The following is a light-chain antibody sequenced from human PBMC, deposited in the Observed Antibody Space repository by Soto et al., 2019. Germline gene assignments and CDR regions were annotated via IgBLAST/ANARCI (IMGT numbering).Light chain of an antibody. CDR3: AAWDDSRSGPV. V-gene: IGLV1-47*02. CDR2: SNN. J-gene: IGLJ2*01. CDR1: RSNIGTNY. Sequence: QSVLTQPPSASGTPGQRVTISCSGSRSNIGTNYVYWYQHLPGTATKLLIYSNNRRPSGVPDRFTGSKTGTSASLAISGLRYEDDADYYCAAWDDSRSGPVFGGGTQLTVL.